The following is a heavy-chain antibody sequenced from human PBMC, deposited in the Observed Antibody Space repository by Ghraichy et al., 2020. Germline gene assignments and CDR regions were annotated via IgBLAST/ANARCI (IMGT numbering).Heavy chain of an antibody. J-gene: IGHJ4*02. CDR2: ISSSSSYI. CDR3: ARETYYYDSSGYGYFDY. V-gene: IGHV3-21*01. CDR1: GFTFSSYS. D-gene: IGHD3-22*01. Sequence: GGSLRLSCAASGFTFSSYSMNWVRQAPGKGLEWVSSISSSSSYIYYADSVKGRFTISRDNAKNSLYLQMNSLRAEDTAVYYCARETYYYDSSGYGYFDYWGQGTLVTVSS.